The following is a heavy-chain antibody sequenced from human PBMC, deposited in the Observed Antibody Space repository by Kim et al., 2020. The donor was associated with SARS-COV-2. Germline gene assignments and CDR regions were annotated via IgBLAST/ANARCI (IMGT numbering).Heavy chain of an antibody. V-gene: IGHV3-30*04. CDR1: GFTFSSYA. Sequence: GGSLRLSCAASGFTFSSYAMHWVRQAPGKGLEWVAVISYDGSNKYYADSVKGRFTISRDNSKNTLYLQMNSLRAEDTAVYYCARNYYDSSGYYYWWFDP. J-gene: IGHJ5*02. CDR3: ARNYYDSSGYYYWWFDP. D-gene: IGHD3-22*01. CDR2: ISYDGSNK.